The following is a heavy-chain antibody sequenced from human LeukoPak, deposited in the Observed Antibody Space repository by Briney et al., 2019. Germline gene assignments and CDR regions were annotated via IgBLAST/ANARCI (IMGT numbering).Heavy chain of an antibody. Sequence: GGSLRLSCAASGFIFSNTWMNWVRQAPGKGLEWVGRIKTKTNACATDYATDYAAPVKGRFAISRDDSKNTLYLQMNSLKTEDTALYYCTSNDAFDVWGQGTMVTVSS. J-gene: IGHJ3*01. CDR1: GFIFSNTW. CDR3: TSNDAFDV. CDR2: IKTKTNACATDYAT. V-gene: IGHV3-15*05.